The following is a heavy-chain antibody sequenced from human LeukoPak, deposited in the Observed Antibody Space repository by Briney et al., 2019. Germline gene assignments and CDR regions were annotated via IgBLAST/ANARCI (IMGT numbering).Heavy chain of an antibody. V-gene: IGHV3-48*04. D-gene: IGHD1-26*01. Sequence: GGSLRLSCAASGFTFSSHSMNWVRQAPGKGLEWLSYITPSGFTVYSDSVQGRFTISRDSAKNSVYLQMNSLTAEDTAMYYCARDDGSLDWGQGTLVTVSS. J-gene: IGHJ4*02. CDR3: ARDDGSLD. CDR2: ITPSGFTV. CDR1: GFTFSSHS.